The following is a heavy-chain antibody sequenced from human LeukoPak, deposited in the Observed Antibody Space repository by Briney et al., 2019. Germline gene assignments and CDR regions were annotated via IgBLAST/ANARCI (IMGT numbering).Heavy chain of an antibody. V-gene: IGHV3-23*01. Sequence: GGSLRLPCAASGFTFNNYPMTWVRQAPGKGLEWVSSINPSGGNTYYADSVKGRFTISRDNSENTLYLQMNSLRAEDTALYYCAKGINGYFDYWGQGTLVTVSS. D-gene: IGHD2-8*01. CDR2: INPSGGNT. CDR3: AKGINGYFDY. CDR1: GFTFNNYP. J-gene: IGHJ4*02.